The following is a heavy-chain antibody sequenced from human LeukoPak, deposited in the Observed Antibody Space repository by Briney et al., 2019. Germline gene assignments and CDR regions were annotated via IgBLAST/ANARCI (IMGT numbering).Heavy chain of an antibody. CDR1: GFTFSDYY. D-gene: IGHD5-12*01. Sequence: GGSLRLSCAASGFTFSDYYMSWVRQAPGNGLVWVANIKQDGSEKYYVDSVKGRFIISRDNAKNSLYLQMNTLRADDTALYYCARVRVATTGRYDALNLWGQGTMVTVSS. CDR3: ARVRVATTGRYDALNL. V-gene: IGHV3-7*01. J-gene: IGHJ3*01. CDR2: IKQDGSEK.